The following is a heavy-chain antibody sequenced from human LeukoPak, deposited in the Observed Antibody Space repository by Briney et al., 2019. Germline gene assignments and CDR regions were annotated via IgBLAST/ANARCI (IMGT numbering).Heavy chain of an antibody. CDR1: GFTFSSYG. Sequence: QPGGSLRLSCAASGFTFSSYGITWVRQAPGKGLEWVSTISATGGSTYYADSVKGRFTISRDNSKDTLYLQMNSLRTEDTAVYYCAKGGYSSGWRNYFDYWGQGTLVSVSS. CDR2: ISATGGST. J-gene: IGHJ4*02. D-gene: IGHD6-19*01. CDR3: AKGGYSSGWRNYFDY. V-gene: IGHV3-23*01.